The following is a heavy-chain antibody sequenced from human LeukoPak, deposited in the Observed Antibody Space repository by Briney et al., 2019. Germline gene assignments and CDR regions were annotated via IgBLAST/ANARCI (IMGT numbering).Heavy chain of an antibody. V-gene: IGHV1-2*02. J-gene: IGHJ5*02. D-gene: IGHD6-13*01. CDR2: INPNSGGT. CDR3: ARDPTGIAAAGTGNWFDP. CDR1: GYTFTGYY. Sequence: ASVKVSCKASGYTFTGYYMHWVRQAPGQGLEWMGWINPNSGGTNYAQKFQGRVTMTRDTSISTAYMELSRLRSDDTAVYYCARDPTGIAAAGTGNWFDPWGQGTLVTVSS.